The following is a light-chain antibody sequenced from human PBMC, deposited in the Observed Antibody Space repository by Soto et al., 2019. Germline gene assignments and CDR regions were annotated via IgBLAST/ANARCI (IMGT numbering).Light chain of an antibody. J-gene: IGKJ1*01. Sequence: DIQMTQSPSSLSASVGDRVTITCRASQSISSYLNWYQQKPGKAPKLLSYAASSLQSGVPSRFSGSGSGTDFTLTISSLQPEDFETYYCPQSYSTPRTFGQGTKVEIK. CDR1: QSISSY. V-gene: IGKV1-39*01. CDR3: PQSYSTPRT. CDR2: AAS.